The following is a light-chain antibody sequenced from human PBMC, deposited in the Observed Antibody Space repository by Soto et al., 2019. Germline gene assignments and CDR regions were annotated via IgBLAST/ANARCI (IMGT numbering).Light chain of an antibody. CDR3: QQYGSSPRT. V-gene: IGKV3-20*01. CDR1: QSLSSSQ. J-gene: IGKJ1*01. Sequence: EFVFTQSPGTLSLSPGERATLSCRASQSLSSSQLAWYQQKHGQAPRLLIHDASSRATGISDRFTGSGSGTDFTLTITTLQPEDFEVYYCQQYGSSPRTFGLGTKVNI. CDR2: DAS.